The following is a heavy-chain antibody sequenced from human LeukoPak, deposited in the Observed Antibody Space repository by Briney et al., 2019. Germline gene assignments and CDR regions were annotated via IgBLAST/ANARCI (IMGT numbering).Heavy chain of an antibody. CDR2: MNPNSGNT. V-gene: IGHV1-8*01. J-gene: IGHJ6*03. D-gene: IGHD2-2*01. CDR1: GYTFTSYD. Sequence: GASVKVSCKASGYTFTSYDINWVRQATGQGLEWMGWMNPNSGNTGYAQKFQGRVTMTRNTSISTAYMELSSLRSEDTAVYYCARERRYCSSTSCRRNMDVWGKGTTVTVSS. CDR3: ARERRYCSSTSCRRNMDV.